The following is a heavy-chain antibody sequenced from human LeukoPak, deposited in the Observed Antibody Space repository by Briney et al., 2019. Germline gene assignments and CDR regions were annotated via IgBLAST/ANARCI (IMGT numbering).Heavy chain of an antibody. Sequence: QAGGSLRLSCAASGFISSSYWMHWVRQPPGKGLVYIACINTDGFSTNYADSVKGRFTISRDNAKNTLYLQMNSLRAEDTAVYYCVGAAADTTPRPWGQGTLVTVSS. V-gene: IGHV3-74*01. CDR3: VGAAADTTPRP. J-gene: IGHJ4*02. CDR1: GFISSSYW. D-gene: IGHD6-13*01. CDR2: INTDGFST.